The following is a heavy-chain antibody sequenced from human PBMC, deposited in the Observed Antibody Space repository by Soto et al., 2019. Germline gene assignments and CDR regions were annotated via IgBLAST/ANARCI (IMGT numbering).Heavy chain of an antibody. CDR2: IFYSGST. D-gene: IGHD2-15*01. CDR3: ARHLTYCSAGSCYSDFPYYGMDV. Sequence: QLQLQESGPGLAKPSETLSLTCTVSGGSISSSSYYWGWIRQPPGKGLEWIGSIFYSGSTYYNPSLQSRVTISVDTSKNQFSLKLSSVTAADTAVYYCARHLTYCSAGSCYSDFPYYGMDVWGQGTTVTVSS. CDR1: GGSISSSSYY. J-gene: IGHJ6*02. V-gene: IGHV4-39*01.